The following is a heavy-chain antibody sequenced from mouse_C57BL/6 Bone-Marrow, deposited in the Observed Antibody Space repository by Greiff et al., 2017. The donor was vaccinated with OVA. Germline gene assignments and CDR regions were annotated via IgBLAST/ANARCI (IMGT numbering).Heavy chain of an antibody. V-gene: IGHV3-8*01. CDR2: ISYSGST. J-gene: IGHJ1*03. Sequence: EVKVVESGPGLAKPSQTLSLTCSVTGYSITSDYWNWIRKFPGNKLEYMGYISYSGSTYYNPSLKSRISITRDTSKNQYYLQLNSVTTEDTATYYCARGDYDSHWYFDVWGTGTTVTVSS. CDR1: GYSITSDY. CDR3: ARGDYDSHWYFDV. D-gene: IGHD2-4*01.